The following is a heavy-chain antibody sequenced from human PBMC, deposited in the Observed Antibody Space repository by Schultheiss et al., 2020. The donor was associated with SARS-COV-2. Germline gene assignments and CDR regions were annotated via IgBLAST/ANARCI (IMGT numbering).Heavy chain of an antibody. J-gene: IGHJ3*02. CDR2: ISSSSSYI. Sequence: GSLRLSCAASGFTFSSYEMNWVRQAPGKGLEWVSSISSSSSYIYYADSVKGRFTISRDNSKNTLYLQMNSLRAEDTAVYYCARDSVPFWSGYSVGDAFDIWGQGTMVTVSS. D-gene: IGHD3-3*01. V-gene: IGHV3-21*01. CDR1: GFTFSSYE. CDR3: ARDSVPFWSGYSVGDAFDI.